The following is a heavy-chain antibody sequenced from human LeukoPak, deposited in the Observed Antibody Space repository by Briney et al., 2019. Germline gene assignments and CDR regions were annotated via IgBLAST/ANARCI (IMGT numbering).Heavy chain of an antibody. V-gene: IGHV3-30*04. D-gene: IGHD3-3*01. CDR1: EVTFSSYT. CDR3: ARAPSGYYPYVDC. J-gene: IGHJ4*02. Sequence: PGGSLRLSCAASEVTFSSYTMHWVRQAPGKGLEWVAVISYDGSDKYYADSVKGRFTISRDNSKNTLYLQMNNLIAEDATMYYCARAPSGYYPYVDCWGLGALVTVSS. CDR2: ISYDGSDK.